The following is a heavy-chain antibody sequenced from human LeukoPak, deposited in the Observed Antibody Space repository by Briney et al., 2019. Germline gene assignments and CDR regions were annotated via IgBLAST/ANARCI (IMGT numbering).Heavy chain of an antibody. D-gene: IGHD6-19*01. Sequence: PSETLSLTCTVSGVSISSYYWSWIRQPPGKGLEWIGYIYYSGSTNYNPSLKSRVTISVDTSKNQFSLKLSSVTAADTAVYYCARVRYSSGWYLFHWFDPWGQGTLVTVSS. CDR2: IYYSGST. V-gene: IGHV4-59*01. CDR1: GVSISSYY. CDR3: ARVRYSSGWYLFHWFDP. J-gene: IGHJ5*02.